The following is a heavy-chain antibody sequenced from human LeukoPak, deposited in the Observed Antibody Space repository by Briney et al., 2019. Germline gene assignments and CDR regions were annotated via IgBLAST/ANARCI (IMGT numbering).Heavy chain of an antibody. D-gene: IGHD2-2*01. CDR3: ARVRYCSSTSCPGIDY. CDR1: GGSISSGDYY. J-gene: IGHJ4*02. Sequence: SQTLSLTXTXSGGSISSGDYYWSWLRQPPGKGLEWIGYIYYSGSTYYNPSLKSRVTISVDTSKNQFSLKLSSVTAADTAVYYCARVRYCSSTSCPGIDYWGQGTLVTVSS. CDR2: IYYSGST. V-gene: IGHV4-30-4*01.